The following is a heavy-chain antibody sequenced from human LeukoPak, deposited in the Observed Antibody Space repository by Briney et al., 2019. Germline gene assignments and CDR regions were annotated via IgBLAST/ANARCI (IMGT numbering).Heavy chain of an antibody. V-gene: IGHV4-39*01. CDR2: IYYSGST. CDR1: RGSISSSDSH. Sequence: SETLSLTCTVSRGSISSSDSHWGWIRQPPGKELEWIGSIYYSGSTYYNPSLKSPVTISVDPSKNQFSLKLRSVTAADTAVYYCARHRVERIQLTLAYRFDYWGRGILVTVSS. J-gene: IGHJ4*02. CDR3: ARHRVERIQLTLAYRFDY. D-gene: IGHD5-18*01.